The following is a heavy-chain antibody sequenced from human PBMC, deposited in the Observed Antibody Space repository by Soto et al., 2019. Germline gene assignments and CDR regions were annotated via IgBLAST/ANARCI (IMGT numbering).Heavy chain of an antibody. J-gene: IGHJ6*02. V-gene: IGHV4-31*03. Sequence: SETLSLTCTVSGGSISSGGYCWSWIRQHPGKGLEWIGYIYYSGSTYYNPSLKSRVTISVDTSKNQFSLKLSSVTAADTAVYYCARDKSGLLWSGYFEGDYYYYGMDVWGQGTTVTVSS. CDR2: IYYSGST. D-gene: IGHD3-3*01. CDR3: ARDKSGLLWSGYFEGDYYYYGMDV. CDR1: GGSISSGGYC.